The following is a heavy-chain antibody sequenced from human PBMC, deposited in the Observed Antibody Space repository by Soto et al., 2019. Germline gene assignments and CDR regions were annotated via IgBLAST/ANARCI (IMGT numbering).Heavy chain of an antibody. CDR2: INPNGGST. Sequence: QVQLVQSGAEVKTPGASVKLSCKASGYTFTHYYIHWVRQAHGQGLEWMGIINPNGGSTTYAQKFRAGVTMTRDTSTSTVYMELSNLRSDDSAVYYWATSVNSAMAFDYWGQGTLVTVSS. J-gene: IGHJ4*02. CDR1: GYTFTHYY. CDR3: ATSVNSAMAFDY. D-gene: IGHD5-18*01. V-gene: IGHV1-46*01.